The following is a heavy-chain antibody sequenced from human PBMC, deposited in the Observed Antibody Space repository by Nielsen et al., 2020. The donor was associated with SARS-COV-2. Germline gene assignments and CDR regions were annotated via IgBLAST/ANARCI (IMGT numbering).Heavy chain of an antibody. CDR2: MSYDGNNK. Sequence: GESLKISCAASGFTFSSYAMHWVRQAPGLGLEWVAVMSYDGNNKYYADSVKGRFTISRDTSKNTLYLQLDSLRPEDTAVYYCARERDFFGSGTYYFYFDYWGQGSLVTVSS. J-gene: IGHJ4*02. D-gene: IGHD3-10*01. CDR1: GFTFSSYA. CDR3: ARERDFFGSGTYYFYFDY. V-gene: IGHV3-30*04.